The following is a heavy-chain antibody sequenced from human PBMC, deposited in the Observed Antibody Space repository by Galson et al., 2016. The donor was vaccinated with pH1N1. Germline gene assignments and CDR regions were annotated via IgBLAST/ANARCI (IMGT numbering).Heavy chain of an antibody. D-gene: IGHD1-14*01. CDR1: GYSLSSNYY. J-gene: IGHJ4*02. CDR2: IYQTGDT. Sequence: ETLSLTCAVSGYSLSSNYYWGWVRQPPGKGLEWIASIYQTGDTYYNPSLKSRVAISVDMSKNHFSLKLNSLTAADTAVYYCAGMARITGPDSEYYFDFWGQGLLVTVSS. V-gene: IGHV4-38-2*01. CDR3: AGMARITGPDSEYYFDF.